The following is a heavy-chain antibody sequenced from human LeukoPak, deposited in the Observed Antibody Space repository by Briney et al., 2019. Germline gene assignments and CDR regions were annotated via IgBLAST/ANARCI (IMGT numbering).Heavy chain of an antibody. Sequence: PGGSLRLSCAASGFTFSNYSMNWVRQAPGKGLEWVSSISSSSSYIYYADSVKGRFTISRDNAKNSLYLQMNSLRAEDTALYYCAKDIYRSGTDAFDIWGQGTMVTVSS. D-gene: IGHD3-10*01. CDR1: GFTFSNYS. J-gene: IGHJ3*02. CDR2: ISSSSSYI. CDR3: AKDIYRSGTDAFDI. V-gene: IGHV3-21*04.